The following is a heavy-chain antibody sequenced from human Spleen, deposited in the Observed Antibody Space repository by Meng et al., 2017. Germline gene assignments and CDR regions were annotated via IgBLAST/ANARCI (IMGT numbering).Heavy chain of an antibody. J-gene: IGHJ4*02. V-gene: IGHV3-23*01. D-gene: IGHD4-17*01. CDR1: GFTFSRYA. CDR3: AKSKTVITLYFDY. Sequence: GGSLRLSCAASGFTFSRYAMSWVRQPPAKGLEWVSVISGSGGSTYYADSVKGRFTIYRDNSMTPLFLQLTGLRAEDTDVYYCAKSKTVITLYFDYWGQGTLVTVSS. CDR2: ISGSGGST.